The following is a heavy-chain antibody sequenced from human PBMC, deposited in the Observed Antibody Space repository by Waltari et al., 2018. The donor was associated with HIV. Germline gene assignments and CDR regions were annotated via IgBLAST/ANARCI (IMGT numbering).Heavy chain of an antibody. CDR2: IYTSGST. Sequence: QVQLQESGPGLVKPSQTLSLTCTVSGGSISSGSYYWSWIRQPAGKGLEWIGRIYTSGSTNYNPPLKSRVTRSVDTSKNQFSLKLSSVTAADTAVYYCARGGSYGGYYFDYWGQGTLVTVSS. D-gene: IGHD4-17*01. CDR1: GGSISSGSYY. V-gene: IGHV4-61*02. J-gene: IGHJ4*02. CDR3: ARGGSYGGYYFDY.